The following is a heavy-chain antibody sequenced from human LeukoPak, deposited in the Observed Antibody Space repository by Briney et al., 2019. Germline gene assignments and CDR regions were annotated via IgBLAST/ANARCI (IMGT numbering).Heavy chain of an antibody. Sequence: GGSLRLSCAASGFTFSDYYMSWIRQAPGKGLEWVSYISSRGDTIYYTDSVKGRFTISRDNAKNSLYLHMNSLRAEDTAVYYCARTGGPQLWLTWGQGTLVTVSS. V-gene: IGHV3-11*04. D-gene: IGHD5-18*01. CDR2: ISSRGDTI. J-gene: IGHJ5*02. CDR1: GFTFSDYY. CDR3: ARTGGPQLWLT.